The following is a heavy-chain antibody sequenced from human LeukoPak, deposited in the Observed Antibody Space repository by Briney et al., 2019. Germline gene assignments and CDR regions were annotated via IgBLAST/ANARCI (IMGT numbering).Heavy chain of an antibody. D-gene: IGHD7-27*01. CDR3: ARDHLGQNWIDP. V-gene: IGHV4-30-4*01. CDR2: IYYSGST. J-gene: IGHJ5*02. CDR1: GGSFSSGDYY. Sequence: SETLSLTCTVSGGSFSSGDYYWSWIRQPPGKGLEWIGYIYYSGSTYYNPSLKGRVTISVDTSKNQFSLKLSSVTAADTAVYYCARDHLGQNWIDPWGQGTLVTVSS.